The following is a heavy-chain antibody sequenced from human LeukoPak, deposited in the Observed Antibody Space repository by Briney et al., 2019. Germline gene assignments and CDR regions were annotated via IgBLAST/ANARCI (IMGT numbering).Heavy chain of an antibody. Sequence: GGSLRLSCAASGFTFSNYGMHWVRQAPGKGLEWVAFIRYDGSTKYYADSVKGRFTISRDNSKNTLYLQMNSLKTEDTAVYYCTTESGWYRSLEYFQHWGQGTLVTVSS. J-gene: IGHJ1*01. V-gene: IGHV3-30*02. CDR1: GFTFSNYG. CDR2: IRYDGSTK. CDR3: TTESGWYRSLEYFQH. D-gene: IGHD6-19*01.